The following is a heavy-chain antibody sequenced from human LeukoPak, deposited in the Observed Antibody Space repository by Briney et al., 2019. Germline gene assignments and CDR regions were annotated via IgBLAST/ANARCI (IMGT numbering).Heavy chain of an antibody. CDR3: ARDSYCTGGVCYRNAFDI. V-gene: IGHV3-33*01. CDR2: IWYDGSNK. Sequence: SGGSLRLSCAASGFTFSSYGMHWVRQAPGKGLEWVAVIWYDGSNKYYADSVKGRFTISRDNSKNTLYLQMNSLRAEDTAVYYCARDSYCTGGVCYRNAFDIWGQGTMVTVSS. CDR1: GFTFSSYG. J-gene: IGHJ3*02. D-gene: IGHD2-8*02.